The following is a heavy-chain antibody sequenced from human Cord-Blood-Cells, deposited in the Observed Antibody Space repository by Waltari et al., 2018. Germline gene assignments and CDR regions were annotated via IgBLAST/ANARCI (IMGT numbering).Heavy chain of an antibody. V-gene: IGHV4-34*01. CDR1: GGSFSGYY. CDR3: ARVNYYGSGSYTIDY. D-gene: IGHD3-10*01. J-gene: IGHJ4*02. Sequence: QVQLQQWGAGLLKPSATLSLTCAVYGGSFSGYYWSWLRQPPGKGLEWIGEINHSGSTNYNPSLKSRVTISVDTSKNQFSLKLSSVTAADTAVYYCARVNYYGSGSYTIDYWGQGTLVTVSS. CDR2: INHSGST.